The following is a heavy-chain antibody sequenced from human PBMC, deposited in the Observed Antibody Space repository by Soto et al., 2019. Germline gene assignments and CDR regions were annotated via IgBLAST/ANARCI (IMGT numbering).Heavy chain of an antibody. D-gene: IGHD3-9*01. CDR1: GCSISSGGYY. CDR2: IYYSGST. Sequence: SEALSLTGTVSGCSISSGGYYWSWIRQHPGKGLEWIGYIYYSGSTYYNPSLKSRVTISVDTSKNQFSLKLSSVTAADTAVYYCARSAVRYFDWYPFDYWGQGTLVTVSS. V-gene: IGHV4-31*03. CDR3: ARSAVRYFDWYPFDY. J-gene: IGHJ4*02.